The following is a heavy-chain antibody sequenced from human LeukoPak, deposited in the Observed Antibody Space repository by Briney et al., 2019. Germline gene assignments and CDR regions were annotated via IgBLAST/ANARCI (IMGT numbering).Heavy chain of an antibody. Sequence: PETLSLTCTVSGASINNYYWSWIWQPPGQGLEWIGSIYDSVSTNYNPSLKSRVTISLDTSMNQFSLKLSSVTAADTAVYFCAGYCRWMSYYHTLCFPCGEGALVTVSS. CDR3: AGYCRWMSYYHTLCFP. D-gene: IGHD3-10*01. CDR2: IYDSVST. V-gene: IGHV4-59*01. CDR1: GASINNYY. J-gene: IGHJ5*02.